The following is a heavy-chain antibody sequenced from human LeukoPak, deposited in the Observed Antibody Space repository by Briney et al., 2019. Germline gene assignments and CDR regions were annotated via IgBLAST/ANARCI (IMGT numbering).Heavy chain of an antibody. V-gene: IGHV1-2*02. CDR3: ARDKVVAAWYAFDI. Sequence: GASVKVSCKASGYTFTSYYMHWVRQAPGQGLEWMGWINPNSGGTNYAKKFQGRVTMTRDTSISTAYMELSRLRSDDTAVYYCARDKVVAAWYAFDIWGQGTMVTVSS. D-gene: IGHD2-15*01. J-gene: IGHJ3*02. CDR1: GYTFTSYY. CDR2: INPNSGGT.